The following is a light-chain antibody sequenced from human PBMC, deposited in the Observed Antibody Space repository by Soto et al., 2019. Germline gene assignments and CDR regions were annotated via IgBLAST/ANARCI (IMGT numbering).Light chain of an antibody. CDR1: QSVTSGF. CDR2: GAS. Sequence: EIVLTQSPGTLSLSPGERATLSCRASQSVTSGFLAWYQQKPGQAPRLLIYGASNRATGIPDRFSGSGSGADFTLTISSLEPEDFAVYYCQQYHNSPRTFGQGTKVEIK. V-gene: IGKV3-20*01. J-gene: IGKJ1*01. CDR3: QQYHNSPRT.